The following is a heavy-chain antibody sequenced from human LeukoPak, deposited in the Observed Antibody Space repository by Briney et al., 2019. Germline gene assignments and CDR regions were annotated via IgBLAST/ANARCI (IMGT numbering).Heavy chain of an antibody. CDR1: GFTFDDYA. D-gene: IGHD3-22*01. V-gene: IGHV3-43D*03. CDR2: ISWDGGST. J-gene: IGHJ4*02. CDR3: AKCRRGYYDSSPDY. Sequence: GGSLRLSCAASGFTFDDYAMHWVRQAPGKGLEWVSLISWDGGSTYYADSVKGRFTISRDNSKNSLYLQMNSLRAEDTALYYCAKCRRGYYDSSPDYWGQGTLVTVSS.